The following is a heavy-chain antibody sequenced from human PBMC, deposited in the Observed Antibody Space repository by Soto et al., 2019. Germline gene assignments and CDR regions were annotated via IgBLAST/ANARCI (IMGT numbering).Heavy chain of an antibody. CDR3: GRYGVGATVFFGYFDD. Sequence: QAPLLESGGGVVQPGRSLRLSCAASGSIFGGYGMHWVRQAPGKGLEWVAGIRFDGSNENYADSAKGRFTISRDNSKNMLYLQMNGLGVEDTAVYYWGRYGVGATVFFGYFDDWGQGALVTVSS. J-gene: IGHJ4*02. V-gene: IGHV3-33*01. D-gene: IGHD1-26*01. CDR2: IRFDGSNE. CDR1: GSIFGGYG.